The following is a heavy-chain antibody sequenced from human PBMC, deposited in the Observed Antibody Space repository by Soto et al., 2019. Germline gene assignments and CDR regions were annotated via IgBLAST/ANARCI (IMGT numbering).Heavy chain of an antibody. Sequence: GGSPRLSXVASGFALTTYTMNWVRQAPGTGLEWVSSINGRSNYKYYSDSVKGRFTVSRDNAQNSLFLQMSRLGPEDTAVYYCVREDGVVGASSAFDSWGQGTLVTVSS. CDR1: GFALTTYT. J-gene: IGHJ4*02. D-gene: IGHD1-26*01. CDR2: INGRSNYK. CDR3: VREDGVVGASSAFDS. V-gene: IGHV3-21*01.